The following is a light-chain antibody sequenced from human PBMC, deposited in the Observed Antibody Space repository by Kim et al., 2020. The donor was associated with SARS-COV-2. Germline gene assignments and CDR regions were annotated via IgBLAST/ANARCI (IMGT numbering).Light chain of an antibody. Sequence: VSPADITTPSCRASQSVLNNVAWYQQKPGQAPRLLIHDASTRASGIPVRFSGSGSGTEFTLTISSLQSEDFAVYSCQQYNNWPLTFGGGTKVDIK. CDR3: QQYNNWPLT. V-gene: IGKV3-15*01. CDR2: DAS. J-gene: IGKJ4*01. CDR1: QSVLNN.